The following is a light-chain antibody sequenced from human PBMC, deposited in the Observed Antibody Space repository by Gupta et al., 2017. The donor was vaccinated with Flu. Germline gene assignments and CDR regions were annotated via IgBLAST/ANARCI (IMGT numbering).Light chain of an antibody. Sequence: EIVLTQSPGTLSLSPGERATLSCRASQSVTSNYLAWYQQKPGQAPSLLIYGASSRATGIPDRFSGSGSGTDFTLTISRLEPEDFAVYYCQQDGTSPRTFGQGTKVEVK. CDR1: QSVTSNY. CDR3: QQDGTSPRT. V-gene: IGKV3-20*01. CDR2: GAS. J-gene: IGKJ1*01.